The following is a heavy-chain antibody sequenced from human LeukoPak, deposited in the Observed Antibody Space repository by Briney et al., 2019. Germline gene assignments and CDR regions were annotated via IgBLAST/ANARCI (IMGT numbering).Heavy chain of an antibody. D-gene: IGHD1-20*01. V-gene: IGHV1-69*13. J-gene: IGHJ5*02. CDR3: AREYNYSFDP. CDR2: IIPIFGTA. CDR1: GGTFSSYA. Sequence: RWASVTVSCKASGGTFSSYAISWVRQAPGQGLEWMGGIIPIFGTANYAQKFQGRVTITADESTSTAYMELSSLRSEDTAVYYCAREYNYSFDPWGQGTLVTVSS.